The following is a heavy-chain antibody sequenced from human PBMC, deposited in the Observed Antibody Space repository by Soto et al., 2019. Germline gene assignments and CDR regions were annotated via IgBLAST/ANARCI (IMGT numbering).Heavy chain of an antibody. CDR2: ITSRSDYI. CDR3: ARVDGYTYPNDY. CDR1: GFTFNNYG. D-gene: IGHD5-12*01. V-gene: IGHV3-21*01. Sequence: LRLSCAASGFTFNNYGMIWVRQAPGKGLEWVSSITSRSDYIYYADSLRGRFTISRDNAKNSLYLQMNSLRAEDTAVYYCARVDGYTYPNDYWGQGTLVTVSS. J-gene: IGHJ4*02.